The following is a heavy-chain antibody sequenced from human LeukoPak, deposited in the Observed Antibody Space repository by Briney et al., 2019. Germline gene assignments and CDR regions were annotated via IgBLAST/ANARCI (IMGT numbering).Heavy chain of an antibody. J-gene: IGHJ4*02. D-gene: IGHD5-18*01. Sequence: PRGSLRLSCAASGFTFSSYAMSWVRQAPGKGLEWVSAISGSGGSTYYADSVKGRFTISRDNSKNTLYLQMNSLRAEDTAVYYCAPSSEYSYGYWGQGTLVTVSS. CDR2: ISGSGGST. V-gene: IGHV3-23*01. CDR1: GFTFSSYA. CDR3: APSSEYSYGY.